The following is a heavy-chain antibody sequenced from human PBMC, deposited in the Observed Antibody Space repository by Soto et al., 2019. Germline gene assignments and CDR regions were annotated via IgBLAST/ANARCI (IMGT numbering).Heavy chain of an antibody. D-gene: IGHD3-22*01. Sequence: VGSLRLSCAASGFTFSSYAMSWVRQAPGKGLEWVSAISGSGGSTYYADSVKGRFTISRDNSKNTLYLQMNSLRAEDTAVYYCAKDNDYYDSSGYYPFWGQGTLVTVSS. CDR1: GFTFSSYA. CDR2: ISGSGGST. CDR3: AKDNDYYDSSGYYPF. J-gene: IGHJ4*02. V-gene: IGHV3-23*01.